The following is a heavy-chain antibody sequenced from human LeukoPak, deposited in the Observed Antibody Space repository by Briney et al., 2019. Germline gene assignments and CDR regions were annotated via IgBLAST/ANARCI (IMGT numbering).Heavy chain of an antibody. CDR3: ARARAFVEWDPFDY. D-gene: IGHD3-3*02. Sequence: SETLSLTCTVSGGSISSYYWSWIRQPAGKGLEWIGRIYTSGSTNYNPSLKSRVTMSVDTSKNQFSLKLSSVTATDTAVYYCARARAFVEWDPFDYWGQGTLVTVSS. CDR1: GGSISSYY. J-gene: IGHJ4*02. CDR2: IYTSGST. V-gene: IGHV4-4*07.